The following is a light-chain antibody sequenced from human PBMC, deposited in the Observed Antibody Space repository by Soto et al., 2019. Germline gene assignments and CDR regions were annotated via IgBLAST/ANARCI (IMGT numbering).Light chain of an antibody. CDR1: QSISSW. CDR2: KAS. CDR3: QQYNSYSKT. Sequence: DIQMTQSPSTLSASVGDRVTITCRASQSISSWLAWYQQKPGKAPKLLIYKASSLESGVPSRFSGSGSGTELTLTISSLQPDDFVTYYCQQYNSYSKTFGQGTKVEIK. J-gene: IGKJ1*01. V-gene: IGKV1-5*03.